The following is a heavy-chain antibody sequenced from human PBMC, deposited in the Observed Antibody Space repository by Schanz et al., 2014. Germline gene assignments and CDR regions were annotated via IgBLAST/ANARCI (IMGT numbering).Heavy chain of an antibody. CDR1: GGSLRSGTYY. CDR3: ARDTTWRLDL. D-gene: IGHD1-1*01. V-gene: IGHV4-61*02. CDR2: VFPNGIT. Sequence: QVQLQQWGAGLLKPSETLSLTCTVSGGSLRSGTYYWSWIRQPAGKALEWVGRVFPNGITNYNPSLKSRVPISQDTSNNQFTLALTSLTAADTAVYYCARDTTWRLDLWGRGTLVTVSS. J-gene: IGHJ2*01.